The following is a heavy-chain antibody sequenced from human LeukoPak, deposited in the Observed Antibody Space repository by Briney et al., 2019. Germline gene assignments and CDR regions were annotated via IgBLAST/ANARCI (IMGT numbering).Heavy chain of an antibody. CDR1: GYAFTSYD. CDR2: MNPNSDNA. D-gene: IGHD5-18*01. J-gene: IGHJ4*02. Sequence: ASVKVSCKASGYAFTSYDINWVRQAPGQGLEWLGWMNPNSDNAGYAQKFQGRVTMTRNPSISTAYMELSSLRSEDTAVYYCARNVRDTGAFDYWGQGTLVTVSS. CDR3: ARNVRDTGAFDY. V-gene: IGHV1-8*01.